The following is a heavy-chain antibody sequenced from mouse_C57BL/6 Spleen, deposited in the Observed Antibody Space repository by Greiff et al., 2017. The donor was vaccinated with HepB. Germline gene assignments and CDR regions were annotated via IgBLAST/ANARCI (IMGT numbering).Heavy chain of an antibody. J-gene: IGHJ4*01. D-gene: IGHD1-1*01. V-gene: IGHV1-54*01. CDR2: INPGSGGT. Sequence: VQLQQSGAELVRPGTSVKVSCKASGYAFTNYLIEWVKQRPGQGLEWIGVINPGSGGTNYNEKFKGKATLTADKSSSTAYMQHSSLTSEDSAVYFCARSTVVGNMDYWGQGTSVTVSS. CDR3: ARSTVVGNMDY. CDR1: GYAFTNYL.